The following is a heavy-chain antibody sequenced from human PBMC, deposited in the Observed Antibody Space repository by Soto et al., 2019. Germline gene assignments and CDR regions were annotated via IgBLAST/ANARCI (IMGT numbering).Heavy chain of an antibody. J-gene: IGHJ6*02. CDR1: GFTFSPYG. CDR3: ARDLSPYGDYESYSYGMDL. V-gene: IGHV3-30*03. D-gene: IGHD4-17*01. Sequence: QVQLVESGGGVVQPGRSLRLSCAASGFTFSPYGMHWVRQAPGKGLEWVTVMSYHGNNNYYADSVKGRFTISRDNSKNTLYLEMNSLRAEDTAVYYCARDLSPYGDYESYSYGMDLWGQGTTVTVSS. CDR2: MSYHGNNN.